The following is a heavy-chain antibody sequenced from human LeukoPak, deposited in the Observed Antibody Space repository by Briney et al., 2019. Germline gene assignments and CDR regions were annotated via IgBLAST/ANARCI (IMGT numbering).Heavy chain of an antibody. D-gene: IGHD5-24*01. CDR3: AKKRDAFDI. CDR1: GFTFSSYW. J-gene: IGHJ3*02. V-gene: IGHV3-23*01. Sequence: GGSLRLSCAGSGFTFSSYWLHWVRQAPGKRPEWVSSLTDSGGTTYYVDSVKGRFTISRDNSKDTLYLHMNSLRAEDTAMYYCAKKRDAFDIWGQGTVVAVSS. CDR2: LTDSGGTT.